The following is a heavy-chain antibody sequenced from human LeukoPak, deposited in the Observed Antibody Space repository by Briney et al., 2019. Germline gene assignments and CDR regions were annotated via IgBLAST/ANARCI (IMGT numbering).Heavy chain of an antibody. V-gene: IGHV4-61*02. J-gene: IGHJ6*03. Sequence: SETLSLTCTVSGGSLTSATSYWNWIRQPAGKGLEWIGRIYTSGSTDYNPSLKGRVTISIDTSKNQFSLTLNSVTAADTAVYYCARAKTRLDYYYYYLDVWGRGTTVTISS. CDR3: ARAKTRLDYYYYYLDV. CDR2: IYTSGST. CDR1: GGSLTSATSY.